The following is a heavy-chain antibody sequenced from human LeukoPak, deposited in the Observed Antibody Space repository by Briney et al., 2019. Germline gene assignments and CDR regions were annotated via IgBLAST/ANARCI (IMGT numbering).Heavy chain of an antibody. CDR1: GFTFSNYW. J-gene: IGHJ5*02. CDR3: ARVGYQPRRFGELLGRARPDHGSDQ. V-gene: IGHV3-7*01. Sequence: PGGSLRLSCAASGFTFSNYWLNWIRQAPGKGLEWVANIKQDGSEKYYVDSVKGRFTISRDNAKNSLYLQMNNLRAEDTAVYYCARVGYQPRRFGELLGRARPDHGSDQWGQGTLVTVSS. D-gene: IGHD3-10*01. CDR2: IKQDGSEK.